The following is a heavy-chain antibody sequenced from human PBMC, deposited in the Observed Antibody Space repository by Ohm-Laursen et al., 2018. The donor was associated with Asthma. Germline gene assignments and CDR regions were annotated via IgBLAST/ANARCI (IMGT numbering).Heavy chain of an antibody. CDR3: ARDTGVGGGNSIDY. D-gene: IGHD4-23*01. V-gene: IGHV1-46*03. Sequence: SSVKVSCKASGYTFIGYYIHWVRQAPGQGLGWMGIMDPSSNFATYAQKFQGRVTMTRDTSTSTLYMELSGLRSEDTAVYFCARDTGVGGGNSIDYWGQGTLITVSS. CDR1: GYTFIGYY. CDR2: MDPSSNFA. J-gene: IGHJ4*02.